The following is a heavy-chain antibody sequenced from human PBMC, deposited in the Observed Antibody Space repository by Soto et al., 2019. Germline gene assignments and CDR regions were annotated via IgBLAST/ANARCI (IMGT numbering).Heavy chain of an antibody. V-gene: IGHV3-23*01. Sequence: VVSLRISCAVSGLTLRSYAMTWIRQTPEKGLEWVSTISGRSGVPSYADSVNGRFTVSRDNSKNTLYLQMNSLRPDDTAIYYCAKGGPFTGGFDPWGQGTLVTVSS. CDR3: AKGGPFTGGFDP. CDR1: GLTLRSYA. J-gene: IGHJ5*02. CDR2: ISGRSGVP. D-gene: IGHD3-16*01.